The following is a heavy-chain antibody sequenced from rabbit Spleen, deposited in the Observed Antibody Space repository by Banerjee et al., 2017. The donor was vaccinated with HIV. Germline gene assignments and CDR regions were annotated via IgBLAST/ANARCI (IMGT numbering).Heavy chain of an antibody. CDR3: VRGPPYAGYAGYGYVYLNL. V-gene: IGHV1S40*01. J-gene: IGHJ4*01. D-gene: IGHD6-1*01. Sequence: QSLEESGGGLVKPGASLTLTCKASGLDFSGDSYDSYMCWVRQAPGKGLEWIACIDIGSSGFTYFASWAKGRFTISKASWTTVTLQMTSLTVADTATYFCVRGPPYAGYAGYGYVYLNLWGPGTLVTVS. CDR2: IDIGSSGFT. CDR1: GLDFSGDSY.